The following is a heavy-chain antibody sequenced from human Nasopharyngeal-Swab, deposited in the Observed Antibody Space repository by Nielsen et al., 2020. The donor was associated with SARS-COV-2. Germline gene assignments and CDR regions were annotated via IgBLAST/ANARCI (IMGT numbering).Heavy chain of an antibody. Sequence: SETLSLTCTVSGGSISSYYWSWIRQPPGKGLEWIGYIYYSGSTNYNPSLKSRVTISLDTSKNQFSLKLSSVTAADTAVYYCARAAQIIRNWGSLMWYFDYWGQGTLVTVSS. J-gene: IGHJ4*02. D-gene: IGHD7-27*01. V-gene: IGHV4-59*12. CDR3: ARAAQIIRNWGSLMWYFDY. CDR1: GGSISSYY. CDR2: IYYSGST.